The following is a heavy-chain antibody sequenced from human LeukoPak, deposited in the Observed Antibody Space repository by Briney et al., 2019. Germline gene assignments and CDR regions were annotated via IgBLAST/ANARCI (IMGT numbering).Heavy chain of an antibody. CDR3: ARVVGFTGYSSSWYSGYYYYMDV. Sequence: VASVKVSCKASGGTFSSYSIRWVRQAPGQGLEWMGGTIPIFGTTNYAQKFQDRVTITADKSTSTTYMELSSPSSEDTAVYYCARVVGFTGYSSSWYSGYYYYMDVWGKGTTVTVSS. J-gene: IGHJ6*03. CDR2: TIPIFGTT. V-gene: IGHV1-69*06. D-gene: IGHD6-13*01. CDR1: GGTFSSYS.